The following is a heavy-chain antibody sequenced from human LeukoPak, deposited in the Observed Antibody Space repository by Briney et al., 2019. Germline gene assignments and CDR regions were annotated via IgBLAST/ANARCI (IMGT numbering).Heavy chain of an antibody. D-gene: IGHD5/OR15-5a*01. CDR1: GFTFNNYV. J-gene: IGHJ4*02. CDR3: AKASTFYDCIDY. V-gene: IGHV3-23*01. Sequence: GGSLRLSCAASGFTFNNYVMRWVRQAPGKGLEWVSAISGSGISTYYADSVKGRFTISRDNSKNTFFLQMNSLRAEDTAVYHCAKASTFYDCIDYWGQGTLVTVSS. CDR2: ISGSGIST.